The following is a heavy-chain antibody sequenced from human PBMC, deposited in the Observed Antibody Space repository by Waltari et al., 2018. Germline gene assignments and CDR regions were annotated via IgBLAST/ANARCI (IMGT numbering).Heavy chain of an antibody. CDR3: AKGYSYGFDYFDY. D-gene: IGHD5-18*01. CDR2: ISGSGGST. V-gene: IGHV3-23*04. J-gene: IGHJ4*02. CDR1: GFPFSSYA. Sequence: EVQLVESGGGLVQPGGSLRLSCAASGFPFSSYAMSWVRPAPGKGLEWVSAISGSGGSTYYADSVKGRFTISRDNSKNTLYLQMNSLRAEDTAVYYCAKGYSYGFDYFDYWGQGTLVTVSS.